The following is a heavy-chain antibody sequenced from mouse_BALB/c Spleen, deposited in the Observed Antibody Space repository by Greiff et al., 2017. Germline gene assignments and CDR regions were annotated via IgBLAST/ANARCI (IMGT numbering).Heavy chain of an antibody. CDR1: GYSITSGYY. Sequence: EVHLVESGPGLVKPSQSLSLTCSVTGYSITSGYYWNWIRQFPGNKLEWMGYISYDGSNNYNPSLKNRISITRDTSKNQFFLKLNSVTTEDTATYYCAREDFHYYGSSHPLYAMDYWGQGTSVTVSS. V-gene: IGHV3-6*02. CDR3: AREDFHYYGSSHPLYAMDY. J-gene: IGHJ4*01. CDR2: ISYDGSN. D-gene: IGHD1-1*01.